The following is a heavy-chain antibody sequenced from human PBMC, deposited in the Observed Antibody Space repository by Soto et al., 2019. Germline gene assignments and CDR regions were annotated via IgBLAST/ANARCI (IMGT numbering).Heavy chain of an antibody. CDR3: ARDGQYYYDSSGYPDGLDY. J-gene: IGHJ4*01. Sequence: ASVKVSCKAFGYSFISHYMHWVRQAPGQGLEWMGTIHPAGINTAYAQKFQGRVTMTTDTSTSTVYMELTSLTSEDTAVYYCARDGQYYYDSSGYPDGLDYWG. CDR2: IHPAGINT. CDR1: GYSFISHY. V-gene: IGHV1-46*01. D-gene: IGHD3-22*01.